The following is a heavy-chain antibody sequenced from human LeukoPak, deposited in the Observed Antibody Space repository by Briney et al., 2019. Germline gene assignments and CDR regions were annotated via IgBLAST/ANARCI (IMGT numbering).Heavy chain of an antibody. V-gene: IGHV3-11*06. D-gene: IGHD2-2*01. CDR2: ISSSSSYT. CDR3: VGASAEGYFDS. J-gene: IGHJ4*02. CDR1: GFTFSDYY. Sequence: GGSLRLSCAASGFTFSDYYMSWIRQAPGKGLEWVSYISSSSSYTSYADSVKGRFTISRDNSKNRLSLQMNSLRAEDTAMYYCVGASAEGYFDSWGQGTLVTVSA.